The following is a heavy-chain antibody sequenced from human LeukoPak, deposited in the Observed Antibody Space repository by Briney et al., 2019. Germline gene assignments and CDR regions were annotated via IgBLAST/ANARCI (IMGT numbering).Heavy chain of an antibody. V-gene: IGHV3-48*01. CDR1: GFTFSSYS. J-gene: IGHJ4*02. CDR2: ISSSSSTI. D-gene: IGHD4-23*01. Sequence: GGSLRLSCAASGFTFSSYSMNWVRQAPGKGLEWVSYISSSSSTIYYADSVKGRFTISRDNAKNSLYLQMNSLRAEDTAVCYCAREGYGGTDYWGQGTLVTVSS. CDR3: AREGYGGTDY.